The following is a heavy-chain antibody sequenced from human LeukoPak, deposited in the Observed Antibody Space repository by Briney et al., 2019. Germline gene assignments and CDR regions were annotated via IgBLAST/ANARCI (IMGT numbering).Heavy chain of an antibody. J-gene: IGHJ6*02. Sequence: GGSLRLSCAASGFTFSSYGMHWVRQAPGKGLEWVAVIWYDGSNKYYADSVKGRFTISRDNSKNTLYLQMNSLRAEDTAVYYCERGAVTMVRGVIVYYGMDVWGQGTTVTVSS. CDR3: ERGAVTMVRGVIVYYGMDV. V-gene: IGHV3-33*01. D-gene: IGHD3-10*01. CDR1: GFTFSSYG. CDR2: IWYDGSNK.